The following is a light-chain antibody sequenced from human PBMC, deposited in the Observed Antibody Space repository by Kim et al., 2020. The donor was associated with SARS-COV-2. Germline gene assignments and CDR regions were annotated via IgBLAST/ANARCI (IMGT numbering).Light chain of an antibody. Sequence: GQAVALSCTGTGIDLGNYNSVSWFQQHPGKAPKLIIYAVSNRPSGVSNRFSGSKSGYTASLTISTLQTEDEADYFCSSYTDTNTLLFGGGTQLTVL. CDR3: SSYTDTNTLL. CDR2: AVS. CDR1: GIDLGNYNS. J-gene: IGLJ2*01. V-gene: IGLV2-14*03.